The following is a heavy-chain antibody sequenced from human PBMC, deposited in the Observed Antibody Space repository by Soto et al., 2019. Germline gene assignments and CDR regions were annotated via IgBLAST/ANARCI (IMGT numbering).Heavy chain of an antibody. D-gene: IGHD6-19*01. CDR2: IKSKTDGGTT. Sequence: GGSLRLSCAASGFTFSNAWMSWVRQAPGKGLEWVGRIKSKTDGGTTDYAAPMKGRFTISRDDTKNTLYLQMNSLKTEDTAVYYCTTVQQWPAPYYSYCMDVWGQGTTITV. CDR1: GFTFSNAW. J-gene: IGHJ6*02. CDR3: TTVQQWPAPYYSYCMDV. V-gene: IGHV3-15*01.